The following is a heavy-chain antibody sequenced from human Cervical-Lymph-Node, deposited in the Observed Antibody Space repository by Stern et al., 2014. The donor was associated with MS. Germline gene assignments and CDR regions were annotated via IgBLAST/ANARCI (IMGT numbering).Heavy chain of an antibody. Sequence: QVQLQESGPGLVKPSGTLSLTCTVSDGSITNETWWSWVRQPPGKGLEWXGEMYHSGTTNHNPSLKSRVTTSLDKSTSQLSLNLGSVTAADTAVYFCARGPNWNDGYYFDSWGQGTLVTVSS. CDR3: ARGPNWNDGYYFDS. D-gene: IGHD1-20*01. V-gene: IGHV4-4*02. CDR1: DGSITNETW. CDR2: MYHSGTT. J-gene: IGHJ4*02.